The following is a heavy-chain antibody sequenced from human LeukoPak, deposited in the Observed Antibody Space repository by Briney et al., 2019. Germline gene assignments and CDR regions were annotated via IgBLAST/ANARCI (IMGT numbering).Heavy chain of an antibody. J-gene: IGHJ6*03. D-gene: IGHD3-3*01. V-gene: IGHV3-53*01. CDR2: IYSGGST. CDR3: ARFRWSPNYMDV. CDR1: GFTVSSNY. Sequence: GGSLRLSCAASGFTVSSNYMSWVRQAPGKGLEWVSVIYSGGSTYYADSVKGRFTISRDNAKNSLYLQMNSLRAEDTAVYYCARFRWSPNYMDVWGKGTTVTVSS.